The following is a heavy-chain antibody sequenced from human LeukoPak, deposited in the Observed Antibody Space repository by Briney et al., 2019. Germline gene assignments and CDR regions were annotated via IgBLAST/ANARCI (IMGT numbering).Heavy chain of an antibody. Sequence: GASGKVSCKAFGSTFPTYNIHWVRQAPGQGLEWMGIINPSGYYTTYAQKFQGRVTMTRDTSTSTVHMELSSLTSEDTAVYYCARDGVFDYWGQGTLVTVSS. V-gene: IGHV1-46*01. J-gene: IGHJ4*02. CDR1: GSTFPTYN. D-gene: IGHD3-10*01. CDR2: INPSGYYT. CDR3: ARDGVFDY.